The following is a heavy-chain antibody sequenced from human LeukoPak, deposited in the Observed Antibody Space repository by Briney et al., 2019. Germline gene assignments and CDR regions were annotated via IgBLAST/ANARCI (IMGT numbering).Heavy chain of an antibody. CDR3: ARTDYGDYSNDY. Sequence: ASVKVSCKASGGTFSSYAISWVRQAPGQGLEWMGGIIPIFGTANYAQKFQGRVTMTTDTSTSTAYMELRSLRSDDTAVYYCARTDYGDYSNDYWGQGTLVTVSS. D-gene: IGHD4-17*01. V-gene: IGHV1-69*05. CDR2: IIPIFGTA. J-gene: IGHJ4*02. CDR1: GGTFSSYA.